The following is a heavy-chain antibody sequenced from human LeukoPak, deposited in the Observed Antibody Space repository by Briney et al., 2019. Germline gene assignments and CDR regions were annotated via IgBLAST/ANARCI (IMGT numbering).Heavy chain of an antibody. CDR2: IYYSGST. CDR1: GGSISSSSYY. Sequence: SETLSLTCTVSGGSISSSSYYWGWIRQPPGKGLEWIGSIYYSGSTYYNPSLKSRVTISVDTSKNQFSLKLSSVTAADTAVYYCARHDVSGYSYYYYMDVWGKGTTVTASS. J-gene: IGHJ6*03. CDR3: ARHDVSGYSYYYYMDV. V-gene: IGHV4-39*01. D-gene: IGHD3-22*01.